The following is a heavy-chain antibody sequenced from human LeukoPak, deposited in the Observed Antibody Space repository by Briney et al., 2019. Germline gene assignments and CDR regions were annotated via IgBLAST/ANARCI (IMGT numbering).Heavy chain of an antibody. CDR3: AKDRAGYCSGGSCSTFDY. J-gene: IGHJ4*02. CDR2: ISGSGGST. Sequence: PGGSLRLSCEASGFTFSSYALSWVRQAPRKGLEWVSAISGSGGSTYYADSVKGRFTISRDNSKNTLYLQMNSLRAEDTAVYYCAKDRAGYCSGGSCSTFDYWGQGTLVTVSS. CDR1: GFTFSSYA. V-gene: IGHV3-23*01. D-gene: IGHD2-15*01.